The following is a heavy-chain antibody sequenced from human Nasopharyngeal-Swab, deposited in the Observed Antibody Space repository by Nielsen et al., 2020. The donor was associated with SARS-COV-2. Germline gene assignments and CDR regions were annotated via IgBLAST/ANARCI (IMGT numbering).Heavy chain of an antibody. V-gene: IGHV4-4*07. D-gene: IGHD3-3*01. CDR2: IYSSGST. J-gene: IGHJ6*02. CDR1: GGSISSYS. CDR3: ARGSRFTIFGVVPDYYYGMDV. Sequence: SETLSLTCTVSGGSISSYSWSWIRQPAGKVLEWIGRIYSSGSTNYNPSLKSRVTMTVDTSKNQFSLKLSSVTAADTAVYYCARGSRFTIFGVVPDYYYGMDVWGQGTTVTVSS.